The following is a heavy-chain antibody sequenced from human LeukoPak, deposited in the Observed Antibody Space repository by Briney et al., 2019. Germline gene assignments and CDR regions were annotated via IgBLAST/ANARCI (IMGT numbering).Heavy chain of an antibody. CDR2: IRKKANGGGS. D-gene: IGHD3-22*01. CDR1: GFTFGDYD. J-gene: IGHJ4*02. CDR3: ATGHCTTMIVLVIPEYYFDY. V-gene: IGHV3-71*03. Sequence: GGSLRLSCAASGFTFGDYDMSWVRQAPGKGLEWVGIIRKKANGGGSEKTTSVRGRFTIARDEYKINTYLQMNSLRAEDTAVFYCATGHCTTMIVLVIPEYYFDYWGQGTLVTVSS.